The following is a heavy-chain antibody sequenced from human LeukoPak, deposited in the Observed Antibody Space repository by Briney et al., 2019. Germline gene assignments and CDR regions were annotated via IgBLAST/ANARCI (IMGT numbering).Heavy chain of an antibody. CDR3: AKDMEAAVAGTMNY. Sequence: PGGSLRLFCAASGFTFDDYAMHWVRQAPGKGLEWVSGISWNSGTMGYADSVKGRFTISRDNAENSLYLQMNSLRAEDTALYYCAKDMEAAVAGTMNYWGQGTLVTVSS. V-gene: IGHV3-9*01. CDR2: ISWNSGTM. D-gene: IGHD6-19*01. J-gene: IGHJ4*02. CDR1: GFTFDDYA.